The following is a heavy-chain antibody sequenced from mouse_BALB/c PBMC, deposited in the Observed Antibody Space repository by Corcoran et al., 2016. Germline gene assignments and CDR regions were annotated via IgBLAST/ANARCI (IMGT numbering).Heavy chain of an antibody. CDR2: IYPGDGST. CDR3: ARSEDYGSSYGYFYV. V-gene: IGHV1S56*01. CDR1: GYTFTSYD. D-gene: IGHD1-1*01. J-gene: IGHJ1*01. Sequence: QVQLQQSGPELVKPGALVKISCKDSGYTFTSYDINWVKQRPGQGLEGIGWIYPGDGSTKYNEKFKGKATLTADKSSSTAYIQLSSLTSENSAVYFYARSEDYGSSYGYFYVWCGGPTVTVSS.